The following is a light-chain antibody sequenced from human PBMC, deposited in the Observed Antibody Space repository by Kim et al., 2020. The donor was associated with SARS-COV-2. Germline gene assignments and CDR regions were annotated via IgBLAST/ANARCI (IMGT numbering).Light chain of an antibody. V-gene: IGKV1-33*01. CDR1: QDINNY. Sequence: SAYVGDRVTITCQASQDINNYLNWYQQKPRKAPNLLIYDASKLETGVPSRFSGSGSGTDFTLTISSLQPEDIATYYCQQYGNLPTFGGGTKVDIK. CDR3: QQYGNLPT. CDR2: DAS. J-gene: IGKJ4*01.